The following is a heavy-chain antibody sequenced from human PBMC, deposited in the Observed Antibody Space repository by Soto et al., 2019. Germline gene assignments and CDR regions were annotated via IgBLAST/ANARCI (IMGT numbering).Heavy chain of an antibody. CDR1: GFTFRSYA. CDR3: ARPSSSSPFDAFDI. J-gene: IGHJ3*02. Sequence: QVQLVESGGGVVQPGRPLRLSCPAFGFTFRSYAMHGVRQAPGKGLEWVAVISYDGSNKYYADSVKGRFTISRDNSKNTLYLQMNSLRAEDTAVYYCARPSSSSPFDAFDIWGQGTMVTVSS. CDR2: ISYDGSNK. D-gene: IGHD6-6*01. V-gene: IGHV3-30-3*01.